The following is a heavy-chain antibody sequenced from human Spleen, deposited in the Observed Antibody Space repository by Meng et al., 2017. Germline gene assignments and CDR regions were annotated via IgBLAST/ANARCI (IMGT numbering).Heavy chain of an antibody. V-gene: IGHV4-59*11. D-gene: IGHD6-19*01. CDR1: SGTIRSHY. Sequence: QVQLQESGPGLVKPSETLPLICTVPSGTIRSHYWSWIRQPPGKGLEWIGYIFYSGRHNYSPSLKSRVTISIDTSKNQFSLRLSSVTPADTAMYYCASGSGSGWYYFDNWGQGTLVTVSS. CDR3: ASGSGSGWYYFDN. J-gene: IGHJ4*02. CDR2: IFYSGRH.